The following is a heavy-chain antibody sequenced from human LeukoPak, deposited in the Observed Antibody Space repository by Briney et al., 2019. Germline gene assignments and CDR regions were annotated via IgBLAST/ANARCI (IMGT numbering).Heavy chain of an antibody. CDR2: ISGSGANT. CDR3: AKYSDSTGAHYFDY. V-gene: IGHV3-23*01. CDR1: GVTFSSYA. Sequence: GGSLRLSCAASGVTFSSYAMTWVRQAPGKGLEWVSTISGSGANTYYADSVKGRFTISRDNSKNTLSLQMNSLRVEHTARYYCAKYSDSTGAHYFDYWGQGTLVTVSS. J-gene: IGHJ4*02. D-gene: IGHD2/OR15-2a*01.